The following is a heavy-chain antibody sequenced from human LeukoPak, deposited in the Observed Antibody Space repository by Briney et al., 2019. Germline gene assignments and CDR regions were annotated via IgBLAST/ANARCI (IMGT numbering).Heavy chain of an antibody. CDR1: GGSISRYH. V-gene: IGHV4-4*07. CDR3: ARQPAPYSSGCYDGFDI. D-gene: IGHD6-19*01. Sequence: SETLSLTCTVSGGSISRYHWSWIRQPAGKGLEWIGRIYTSGSTNYNPSLKSRVTMSVDTSKNQFSLKLSSVTAADTAVYYCARQPAPYSSGCYDGFDIWGQGTMVTVSA. CDR2: IYTSGST. J-gene: IGHJ3*02.